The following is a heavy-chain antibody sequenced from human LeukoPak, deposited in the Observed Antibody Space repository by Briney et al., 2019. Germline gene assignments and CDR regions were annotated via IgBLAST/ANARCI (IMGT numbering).Heavy chain of an antibody. D-gene: IGHD5-18*01. V-gene: IGHV1-69*01. CDR1: GGTFSSYA. Sequence: GASVKVSCTSSGGTFSSYATSWVRQGPGQGLEWMGGIIPIFGTANYAQKFQGRVTITADESTSTAYMELSSLRSEDTAVYYCARAYNYGSLYWGQGTLVTVSS. CDR2: IIPIFGTA. CDR3: ARAYNYGSLY. J-gene: IGHJ4*02.